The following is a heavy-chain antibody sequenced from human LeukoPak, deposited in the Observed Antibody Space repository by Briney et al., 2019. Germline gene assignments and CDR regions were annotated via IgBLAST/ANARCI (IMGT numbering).Heavy chain of an antibody. D-gene: IGHD1-26*01. V-gene: IGHV3-23*01. Sequence: GGSLRLSCAASGFTFNNYAMNWVRQAPGKGLEWVSGIGGSGGRTYYVDSVKGRFTISRDDSKNMLYLQMNSLRADDTAVYYCAKGMWDGYYFYYIMDVWGQGTTVTVS. CDR2: IGGSGGRT. CDR1: GFTFNNYA. J-gene: IGHJ6*02. CDR3: AKGMWDGYYFYYIMDV.